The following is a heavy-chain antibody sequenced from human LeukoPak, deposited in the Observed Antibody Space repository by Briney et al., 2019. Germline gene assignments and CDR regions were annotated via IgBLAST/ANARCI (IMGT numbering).Heavy chain of an antibody. CDR2: ISGSGGST. CDR1: GFTFSSYA. J-gene: IGHJ4*02. CDR3: AKAREYQLLYYFDY. D-gene: IGHD2-2*01. V-gene: IGHV3-23*01. Sequence: GGSLRLSCAASGFTFSSYAMSWVRQAPGKGLEWVSAISGSGGSTYYADSVKGRFTISRDNSKNTLYPQMNSLRAEDTAVYYCAKAREYQLLYYFDYWGQGTLVTVSS.